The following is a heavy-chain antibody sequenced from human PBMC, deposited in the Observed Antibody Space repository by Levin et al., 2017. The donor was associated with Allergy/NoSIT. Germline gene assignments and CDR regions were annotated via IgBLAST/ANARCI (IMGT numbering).Heavy chain of an antibody. CDR1: GYTFTSYG. J-gene: IGHJ4*02. Sequence: ASVKVSCKASGYTFTSYGISWVRQAPGQGLEWMGWISAYNGNTDYAQKLQGRVTMTTDTSTSTAYMELRSLRSDDTAVYYCARVIGYSSSWYSDYWGQGTLVTVSS. D-gene: IGHD6-13*01. V-gene: IGHV1-18*01. CDR3: ARVIGYSSSWYSDY. CDR2: ISAYNGNT.